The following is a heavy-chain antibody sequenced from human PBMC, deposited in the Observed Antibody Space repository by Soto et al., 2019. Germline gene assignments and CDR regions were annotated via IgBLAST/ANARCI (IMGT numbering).Heavy chain of an antibody. CDR1: GGSVSSGSYY. V-gene: IGHV4-61*01. CDR3: ARIVGATYTDY. J-gene: IGHJ4*02. Sequence: QVQLQESGPGLVKPSETLSLTCTVSGGSVSSGSYYWSWIRQPPGKGLEWIGYIYYSGSTNYNPSLTSRVTLSVNTSKNQFSLKLSSVTAADTAVYCCARIVGATYTDYWGQGTLVTVSS. CDR2: IYYSGST. D-gene: IGHD1-26*01.